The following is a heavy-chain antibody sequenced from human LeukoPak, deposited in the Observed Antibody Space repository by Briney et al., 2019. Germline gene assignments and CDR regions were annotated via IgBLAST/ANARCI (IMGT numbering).Heavy chain of an antibody. CDR3: ARDDGNYYDSSGIPY. CDR1: GYTFTSYA. CDR2: IIPILGIA. J-gene: IGHJ4*02. D-gene: IGHD3-22*01. Sequence: SVKVSCKASGYTFTSYAISWVRQAPGQGLEWMGRIIPILGIANYAQKFQGRVTIAADKSTSTAYMELSSLRSEDTAVYYCARDDGNYYDSSGIPYWGQGTLVTVSS. V-gene: IGHV1-69*04.